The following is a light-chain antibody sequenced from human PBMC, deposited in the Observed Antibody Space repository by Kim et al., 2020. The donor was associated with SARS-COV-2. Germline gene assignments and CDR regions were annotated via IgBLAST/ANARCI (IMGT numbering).Light chain of an antibody. CDR3: AAWDDSLNGQV. V-gene: IGLV1-44*01. CDR1: STNIGSNN. CDR2: SSN. J-gene: IGLJ1*01. Sequence: QGGTMSISGTSTNIGSNNVHWYQQLPRTAPNLLIYSSNQRPSGVPDRFSGSKSGTSGSLAIRGLQSEDEADYYCAAWDDSLNGQVFGTGTKVTVL.